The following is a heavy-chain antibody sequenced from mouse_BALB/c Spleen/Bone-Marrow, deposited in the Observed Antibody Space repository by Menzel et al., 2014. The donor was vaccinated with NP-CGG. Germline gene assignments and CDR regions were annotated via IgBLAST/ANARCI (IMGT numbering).Heavy chain of an antibody. CDR3: ARSGYGSSYDY. CDR1: GYVFSTYW. D-gene: IGHD1-1*01. CDR2: IYPGDGDT. J-gene: IGHJ2*01. V-gene: IGHV1-80*01. Sequence: QAQLQQSGAEPVRPGSSVKISCKASGYVFSTYWMNWVKQRPGQGLEWIGQIYPGDGDTNYNGKFKGTATLTADKSSSTAYMQPSSLTSEDSAVYFCARSGYGSSYDYWGQGTTLTVSS.